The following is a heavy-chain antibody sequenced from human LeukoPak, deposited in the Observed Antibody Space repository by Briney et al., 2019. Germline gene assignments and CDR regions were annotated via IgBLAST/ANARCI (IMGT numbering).Heavy chain of an antibody. V-gene: IGHV1-8*03. Sequence: ASVTVSCKASGYTFTSYDINWVRQAPGQGLEWMGWMNPNSGNTGYAQKFQGRVTITRNTSIGTAYMELSSLRSEDTAVYYCARLEEYYYDSSGYYNWFDPWGQGTLVTVSS. CDR3: ARLEEYYYDSSGYYNWFDP. J-gene: IGHJ5*02. CDR2: MNPNSGNT. D-gene: IGHD3-22*01. CDR1: GYTFTSYD.